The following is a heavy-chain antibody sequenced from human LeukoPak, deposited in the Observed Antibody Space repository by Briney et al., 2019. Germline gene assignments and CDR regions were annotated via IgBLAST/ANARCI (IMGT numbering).Heavy chain of an antibody. Sequence: PSETLSLTCAVYGGSFSGYYWSWIRQPPGKGLEWIGRIYTSGSTNYNPSLKSRVTISVDTSKDQFSLKLSSVTAADTAVYYCARVAGNPYYYYYMDVWGKGTTVTISS. CDR2: IYTSGST. J-gene: IGHJ6*03. CDR1: GGSFSGYY. CDR3: ARVAGNPYYYYYMDV. D-gene: IGHD4-23*01. V-gene: IGHV4-59*10.